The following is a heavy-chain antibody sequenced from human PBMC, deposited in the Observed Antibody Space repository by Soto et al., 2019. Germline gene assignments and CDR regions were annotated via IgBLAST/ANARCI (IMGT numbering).Heavy chain of an antibody. CDR1: GFTFSNYA. V-gene: IGHV3-23*01. D-gene: IGHD6-13*01. Sequence: EVQLLESGGGLVQPGGSLRLSCAASGFTFSNYAMTWVRQAPGKGLEWVSVITGSGGGTYFVDSVKGRFTISRDNSKNTVYLQMNSLRAEDTAVYYCAKRPLTAAGFDYWGQGNPGHRLL. CDR2: ITGSGGGT. J-gene: IGHJ4*02. CDR3: AKRPLTAAGFDY.